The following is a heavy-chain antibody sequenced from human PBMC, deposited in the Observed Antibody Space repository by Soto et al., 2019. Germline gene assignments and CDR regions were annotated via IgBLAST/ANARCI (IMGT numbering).Heavy chain of an antibody. CDR2: IRNRVNTYAT. CDR3: TRGRNSYGYSFDF. J-gene: IGHJ4*02. D-gene: IGHD5-18*01. Sequence: EVQLVESGGGLVQPGGSLKLSCAASGFIFSGSAIQWVRQASGQGPEWVGHIRNRVNTYATAYGASVKGRFAISRDDSKNTAYLQMNSLKIEDTAVYYCTRGRNSYGYSFDFWGQGTLVTVSS. CDR1: GFIFSGSA. V-gene: IGHV3-73*02.